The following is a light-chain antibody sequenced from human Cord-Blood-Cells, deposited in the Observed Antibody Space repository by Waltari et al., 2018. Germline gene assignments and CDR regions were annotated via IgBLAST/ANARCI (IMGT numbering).Light chain of an antibody. CDR3: SSYTSSSTLYV. V-gene: IGLV2-14*01. CDR2: DVS. CDR1: SSDVGGYNY. Sequence: QSALTQTASVSGSPGQSLTISCTGTSSDVGGYNYVSCYQQHPGKAPKLMIYDVSNRPSGVSNRFSGSKSGNTASLTISGLQAEDEADYYCSSYTSSSTLYVFGTGTKVTVL. J-gene: IGLJ1*01.